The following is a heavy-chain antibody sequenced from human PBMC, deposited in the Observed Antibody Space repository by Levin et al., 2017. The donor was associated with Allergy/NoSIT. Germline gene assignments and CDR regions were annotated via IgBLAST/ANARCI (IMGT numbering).Heavy chain of an antibody. CDR2: IYHSGST. J-gene: IGHJ4*02. Sequence: SETLSLTCAVSGGSISSSHWWSWVRQPPEKGLEWIGEIYHSGSTNYNPSLKSRVTISVDKSKNQFSLKLSSVTAADTAVYYCARKDWGGSGRRFDYWGQGTLVTVSS. V-gene: IGHV4-4*02. CDR1: GGSISSSHW. CDR3: ARKDWGGSGRRFDY. D-gene: IGHD2-21*01.